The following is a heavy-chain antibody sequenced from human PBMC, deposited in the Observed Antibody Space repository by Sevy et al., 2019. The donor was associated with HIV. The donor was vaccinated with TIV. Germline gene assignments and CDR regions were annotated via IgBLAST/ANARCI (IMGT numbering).Heavy chain of an antibody. V-gene: IGHV4-38-2*02. CDR1: GYSIIGDYY. Sequence: SETLSLTCTVSGYSIIGDYYWGWIRQPPGKGLEWIVHIYHSGSTYYNPSLDSRVTPSVDTSKNQFSLRPSSVTAADTAIYYCARVKLRGAYYYDFWGQGTLVTVSS. CDR2: IYHSGST. J-gene: IGHJ4*02. CDR3: ARVKLRGAYYYDF.